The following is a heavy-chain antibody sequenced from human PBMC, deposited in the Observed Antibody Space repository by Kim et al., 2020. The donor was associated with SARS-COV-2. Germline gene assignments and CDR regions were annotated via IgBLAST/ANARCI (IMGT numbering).Heavy chain of an antibody. Sequence: SETLSLTCAVYGGSFSGYYWSWIRQPPGKGLEWIGEINHSGSTNYNPSLKSRVTISVDTSKNQFSLKLSSVTAADTAVYYCARGYPFRSGYYNWFDPWGQGTLVTVSS. CDR1: GGSFSGYY. CDR2: INHSGST. V-gene: IGHV4-34*01. D-gene: IGHD3-22*01. J-gene: IGHJ5*02. CDR3: ARGYPFRSGYYNWFDP.